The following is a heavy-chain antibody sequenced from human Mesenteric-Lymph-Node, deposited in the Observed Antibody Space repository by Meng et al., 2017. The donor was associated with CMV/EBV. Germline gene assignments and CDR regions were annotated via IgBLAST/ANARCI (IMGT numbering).Heavy chain of an antibody. Sequence: GESLKISCAASGFTFSNYGMHWVRQAPGKGLEWVAVISYDGSNKYYADSVKGRFTISRDNSKNTLYLQMNSLRAEDTAVYYCAKDTSGIAVAGFDYWGQGTLVTVSS. V-gene: IGHV3-30*18. CDR2: ISYDGSNK. D-gene: IGHD6-19*01. J-gene: IGHJ4*02. CDR3: AKDTSGIAVAGFDY. CDR1: GFTFSNYG.